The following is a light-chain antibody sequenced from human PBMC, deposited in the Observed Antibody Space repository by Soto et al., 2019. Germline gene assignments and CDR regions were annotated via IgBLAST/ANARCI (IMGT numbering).Light chain of an antibody. CDR2: AAS. J-gene: IGKJ2*01. CDR1: QSITSY. Sequence: DIQMTQSPSSLSASVGDRVTITCRAIQSITSYLDWYQQKPGKAPKLLIYAASSLQSGVPSRFSGSGSGTYFTLTISGLQPEDFVSYYCQQSYSTPYSCGQGPKLEIK. CDR3: QQSYSTPYS. V-gene: IGKV1-39*01.